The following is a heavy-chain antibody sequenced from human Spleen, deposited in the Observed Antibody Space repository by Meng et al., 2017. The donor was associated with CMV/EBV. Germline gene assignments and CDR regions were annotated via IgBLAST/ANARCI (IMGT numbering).Heavy chain of an antibody. V-gene: IGHV5-51*01. J-gene: IGHJ4*02. CDR1: GYTFTSYW. CDR2: IYPSDSNT. CDR3: ARMRCDGDCFFDY. Sequence: KVSCKGSGYTFTSYWIGWVRQMPGKGLEWMGIIYPSDSNTRYSPSFQGQVTFSADKSISTAYLQWSSLKASDTAMYYCARMRCDGDCFFDYWGQGTLVTVSS. D-gene: IGHD2-21*01.